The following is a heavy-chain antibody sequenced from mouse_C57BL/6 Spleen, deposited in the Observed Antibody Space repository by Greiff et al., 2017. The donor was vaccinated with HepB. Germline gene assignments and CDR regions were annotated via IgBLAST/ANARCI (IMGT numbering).Heavy chain of an antibody. Sequence: LVESGPELVKPGASVKIPCKASGYTFTDYNMDWVKQSHGKSLEWIGDINPNNGGTIYNQKFKGKATLTVDKSSSTAYMELRSLTSEDTAVYYCARSYGNYDAMDYWGQGTSVTVSS. V-gene: IGHV1-18*01. CDR2: INPNNGGT. CDR1: GYTFTDYN. CDR3: ARSYGNYDAMDY. D-gene: IGHD2-1*01. J-gene: IGHJ4*01.